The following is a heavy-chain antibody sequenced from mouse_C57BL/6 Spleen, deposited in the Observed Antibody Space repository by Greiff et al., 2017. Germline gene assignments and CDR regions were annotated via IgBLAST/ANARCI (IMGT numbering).Heavy chain of an antibody. J-gene: IGHJ2*01. CDR2: INPNNGGT. D-gene: IGHD2-4*01. CDR1: GYTFTDYN. Sequence: VQLKQSGPELVKPGASVKIPCKASGYTFTDYNMDWVKQSHGKSLEWIGDINPNNGGTNYNPKFKGKATLTVDKSSSTAYMELRSLTSEDTAVXYCARGVDYDGYYFDYWGQGTTLTVSS. CDR3: ARGVDYDGYYFDY. V-gene: IGHV1-18*01.